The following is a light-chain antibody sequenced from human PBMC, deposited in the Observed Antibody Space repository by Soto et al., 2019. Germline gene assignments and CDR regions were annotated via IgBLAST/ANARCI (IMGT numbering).Light chain of an antibody. Sequence: QSVLTQPASVSGSPGQSITISCTGTSSDVGGYNYVSWYQQHPGKAPKVMIHDVSNRPSGVSNRFSGSKSGNTASLTISGLQAEDEATYYCSSYTSSSTLVFGGGTKLTVL. CDR1: SSDVGGYNY. J-gene: IGLJ2*01. V-gene: IGLV2-14*01. CDR2: DVS. CDR3: SSYTSSSTLV.